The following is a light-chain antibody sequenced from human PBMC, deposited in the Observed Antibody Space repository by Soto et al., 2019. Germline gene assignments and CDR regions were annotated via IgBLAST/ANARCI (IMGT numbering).Light chain of an antibody. CDR3: QKYNTVPAT. CDR1: QGIGNS. CDR2: SAS. J-gene: IGKJ5*01. Sequence: DIQMTQSPPSLSASVGDRVTITCRASQGIGNSLAWYQQKPGTVPKLLIYSASTLQSGVPSRFSGSVSGTDLTLTISSLQPEDVAAYYCQKYNTVPATFGQGTRLEIK. V-gene: IGKV1-27*01.